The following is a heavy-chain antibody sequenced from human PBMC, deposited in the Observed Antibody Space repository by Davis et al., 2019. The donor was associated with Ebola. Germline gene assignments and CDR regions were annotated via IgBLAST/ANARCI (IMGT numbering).Heavy chain of an antibody. CDR1: GLTFSHHW. CDR2: IKEDGSEE. Sequence: GESLKISCAASGLTFSHHWMSWVRQAPGKGLEWVAHIKEDGSEEYYMDSVKGRFTISRDNAKNSLYLQMNSLSADDTAVYYCAKVHSGPYFDYWGQGTLVTVSS. D-gene: IGHD1-26*01. CDR3: AKVHSGPYFDY. J-gene: IGHJ4*02. V-gene: IGHV3-7*01.